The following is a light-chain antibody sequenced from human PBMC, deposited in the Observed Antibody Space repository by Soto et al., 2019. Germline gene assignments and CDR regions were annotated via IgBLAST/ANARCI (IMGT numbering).Light chain of an antibody. CDR2: AAS. CDR3: LQDDSFPLT. J-gene: IGKJ4*01. CDR1: QAIGND. V-gene: IGKV1-6*02. Sequence: AIRMTQSPSSLSASVGDRVTITCRASQAIGNDLGWYQQKPGKAPNLLIYAASNLQGGVPSRFSGSGSGTDFALTISSLQPEDFATYYCLQDDSFPLTFGGGTKVEIK.